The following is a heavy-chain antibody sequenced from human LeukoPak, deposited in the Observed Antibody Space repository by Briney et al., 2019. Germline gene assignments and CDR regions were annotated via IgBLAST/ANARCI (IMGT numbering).Heavy chain of an antibody. Sequence: GGSLRLSCAASGFTFSSYAMSWVRQAPGKGLEWVSAISGSGGSTYYADSVKGRFTISRDNSKNTLYLQMNSLRAEDTAVYYCAKDLSYDILTGLSEGYVDYWGQGTLVTVSS. CDR3: AKDLSYDILTGLSEGYVDY. V-gene: IGHV3-23*01. CDR2: ISGSGGST. D-gene: IGHD3-9*01. J-gene: IGHJ4*02. CDR1: GFTFSSYA.